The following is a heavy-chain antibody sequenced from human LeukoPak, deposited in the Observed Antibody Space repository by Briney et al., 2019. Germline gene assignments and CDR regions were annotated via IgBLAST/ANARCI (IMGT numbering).Heavy chain of an antibody. V-gene: IGHV1-2*02. Sequence: ASVKVSCKASGYTFTGYYMHWVRHAPGQGLEWMGWIITNSGGTNYAQKFQGRVTMTRDTSISTAYMELSRLRSDDTAVYYCASNYPSSGWYGLTPNWGQGTRVTVSS. CDR1: GYTFTGYY. D-gene: IGHD6-19*01. CDR2: IITNSGGT. CDR3: ASNYPSSGWYGLTPN. J-gene: IGHJ4*02.